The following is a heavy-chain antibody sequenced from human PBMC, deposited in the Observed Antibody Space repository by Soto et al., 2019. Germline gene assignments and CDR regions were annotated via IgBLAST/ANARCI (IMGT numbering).Heavy chain of an antibody. D-gene: IGHD1-26*01. Sequence: GASVKVSCKASGGTFSSYAISWVRQAPGQGLEWMGGFIPIFGTANYAQKFQGRVTITADESTSTAYMELSSLRSEDTAVYYCARAPGSYYTHYYYGMDVWGQGTTVTVSS. J-gene: IGHJ6*02. CDR1: GGTFSSYA. CDR3: ARAPGSYYTHYYYGMDV. CDR2: FIPIFGTA. V-gene: IGHV1-69*13.